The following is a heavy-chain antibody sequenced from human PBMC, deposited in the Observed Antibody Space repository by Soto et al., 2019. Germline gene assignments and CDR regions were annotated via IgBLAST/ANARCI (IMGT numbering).Heavy chain of an antibody. V-gene: IGHV4-59*01. Sequence: SETLSLTCTVSGGSISGYYWGWVRQPPGKGLEWIGYMYFSGSPNYNPSLKSRVSIFIDTSRNQFSLKVTSLTAADTAVYYCERLGSGTIDYWGQGFLVTVSS. J-gene: IGHJ4*02. CDR1: GGSISGYY. D-gene: IGHD1-1*01. CDR3: ERLGSGTIDY. CDR2: MYFSGSP.